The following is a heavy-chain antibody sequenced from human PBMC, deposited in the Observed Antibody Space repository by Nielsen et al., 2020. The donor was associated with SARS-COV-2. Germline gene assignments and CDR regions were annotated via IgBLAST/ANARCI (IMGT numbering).Heavy chain of an antibody. CDR2: ISGSGGST. CDR1: GFSFTDYA. CDR3: AKDPRRYDLLTGYFDF. V-gene: IGHV3-23*01. D-gene: IGHD3-9*01. Sequence: GGSLRLSCEASGFSFTDYAMNWVRQAPGMGLEWIAAISGSGGSTFYADSVEGRFTISRDNSKNILYLQMNPLRPEDTAVYYCAKDPRRYDLLTGYFDFWGQGTLVTVSS. J-gene: IGHJ4*02.